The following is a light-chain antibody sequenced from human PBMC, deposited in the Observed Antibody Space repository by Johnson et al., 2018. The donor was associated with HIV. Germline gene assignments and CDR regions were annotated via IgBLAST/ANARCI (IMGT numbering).Light chain of an antibody. J-gene: IGLJ1*01. V-gene: IGLV1-51*01. CDR1: SSNIGNNY. CDR3: GTWDSSLSAVYV. Sequence: QSVLTQPPSVSAAPGQKVTISCSGSSSNIGNNYVSWYQQLPGTAPKLLIYDNNKRPSGIPDRFSGSKSGTSATLGITGLQTGDEADYYCGTWDSSLSAVYVFGTGTEVAVL. CDR2: DNN.